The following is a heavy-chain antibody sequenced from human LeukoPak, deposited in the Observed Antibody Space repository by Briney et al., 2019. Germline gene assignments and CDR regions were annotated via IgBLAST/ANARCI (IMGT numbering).Heavy chain of an antibody. V-gene: IGHV3-30*03. D-gene: IGHD6-19*01. CDR3: TGNFAVAGNAFDV. CDR1: GFTFSSYG. J-gene: IGHJ3*01. Sequence: GGSLRLPCAASGFTFSSYGMSWVRQAPGKGLEWVTLISYSGNNKYYADSVKGRFTISRDNSKNTLYLQMNSLRAEDTAVYYCTGNFAVAGNAFDVWGQGTMVTVSS. CDR2: ISYSGNNK.